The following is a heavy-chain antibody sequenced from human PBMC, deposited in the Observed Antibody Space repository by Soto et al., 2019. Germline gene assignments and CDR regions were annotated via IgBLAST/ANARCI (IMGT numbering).Heavy chain of an antibody. CDR3: ASGRPHSSSWYSNWFDP. CDR1: GYTFTSYA. V-gene: IGHV1-3*01. D-gene: IGHD6-13*01. CDR2: INAGNGNT. J-gene: IGHJ5*02. Sequence: VASVKVSCKASGYTFTSYAMHWVRQAPGQRLEWMGWINAGNGNTKYSQKFQGRVTITRDTSASTAYMELSSLRSEDTAVYYCASGRPHSSSWYSNWFDPWGQGTLVTVSS.